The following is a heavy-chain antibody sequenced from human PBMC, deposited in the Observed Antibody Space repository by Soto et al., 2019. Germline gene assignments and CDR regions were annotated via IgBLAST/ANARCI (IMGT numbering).Heavy chain of an antibody. CDR3: ARVQYSRDDYNEFFDS. V-gene: IGHV4-59*01. Sequence: YYRNRIRQPPGKGLEWIGYVYVGGSTNYNPSLKSRVTISIDTSKNQFSLRLNSVNVADTAVYYCARVQYSRDDYNEFFDSWGQGTLVTSPQ. D-gene: IGHD4-4*01. CDR2: VYVGGST. CDR1: YY. J-gene: IGHJ5*01.